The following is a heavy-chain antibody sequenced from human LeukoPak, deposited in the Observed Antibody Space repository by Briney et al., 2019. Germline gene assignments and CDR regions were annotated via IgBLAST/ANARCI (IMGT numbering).Heavy chain of an antibody. Sequence: GGSLRLSCAASGFTFSSYAMSWVRQAPGKGLEWVSAISGSGGSTYSADSVKGRFTISRDNSKNTLYLQMNSLRAEDTAVYYCARKWWENWFDSWGQGALVTVSS. CDR2: ISGSGGST. CDR3: ARKWWENWFDS. J-gene: IGHJ5*01. D-gene: IGHD2-15*01. CDR1: GFTFSSYA. V-gene: IGHV3-23*01.